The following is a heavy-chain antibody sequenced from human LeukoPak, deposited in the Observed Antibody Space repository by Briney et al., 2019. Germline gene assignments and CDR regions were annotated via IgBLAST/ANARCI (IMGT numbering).Heavy chain of an antibody. J-gene: IGHJ4*02. Sequence: GGSLRLSCAASGFTFSSYSMNWVRQAPGKGLEWVSSITSGSSYIYYADSLKGRFTISRDNANNSLCLQMNSLRAEDTAVYYCARGDKSSGWYFFDYWGQGALVTVSS. D-gene: IGHD6-19*01. CDR2: ITSGSSYI. CDR3: ARGDKSSGWYFFDY. CDR1: GFTFSSYS. V-gene: IGHV3-21*01.